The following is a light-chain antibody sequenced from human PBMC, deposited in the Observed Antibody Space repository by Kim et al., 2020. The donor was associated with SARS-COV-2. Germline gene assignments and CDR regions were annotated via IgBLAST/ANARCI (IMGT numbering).Light chain of an antibody. CDR3: QVWDSRSHHYV. Sequence: APGKRARYTCGGDNIGTKSVHRCQQKPGQAPVLVIYGDSDRPSGIPERFSGSNSVNTATLTISRVEAEDESDYYYQVWDSRSHHYVFATGTKVTVL. J-gene: IGLJ1*01. CDR1: NIGTKS. CDR2: GDS. V-gene: IGLV3-21*03.